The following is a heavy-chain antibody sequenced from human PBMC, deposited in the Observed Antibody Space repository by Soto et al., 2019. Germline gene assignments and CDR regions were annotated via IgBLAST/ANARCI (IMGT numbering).Heavy chain of an antibody. D-gene: IGHD3-22*01. Sequence: ASVKVSCKASGYTFTSYGISWVRQAPGQGLEWMGWISAYNGNTNYAQKHQGRVTMTTDTSTSTTYKELRSLKSDDTAVYYCARVKGSGYHNWFDPWGQGTLVTVS. V-gene: IGHV1-18*01. CDR1: GYTFTSYG. J-gene: IGHJ5*02. CDR3: ARVKGSGYHNWFDP. CDR2: ISAYNGNT.